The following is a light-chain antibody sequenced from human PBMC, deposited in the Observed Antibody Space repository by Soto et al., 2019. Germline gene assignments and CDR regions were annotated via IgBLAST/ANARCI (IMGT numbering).Light chain of an antibody. CDR2: DVN. CDR1: SSDVGGYNY. V-gene: IGLV2-11*01. Sequence: QSVLTQHRSVSGSPGQSVTISCTGTSSDVGGYNYVSWYQQHPGKAPKLMIYDVNKRPSGVPDRFSGSKSGNTASLTISGLQAEDEADYYRCSYAGSYTLVFGTGTKVTVL. CDR3: CSYAGSYTLV. J-gene: IGLJ1*01.